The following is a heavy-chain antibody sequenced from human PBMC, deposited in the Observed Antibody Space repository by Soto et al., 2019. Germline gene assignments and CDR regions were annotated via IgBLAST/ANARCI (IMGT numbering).Heavy chain of an antibody. CDR3: AKVGEMAPPGGMDV. Sequence: EVQLLESGGGLVQPGGSLRLSCAASGFTFSSYAMSWVRQAPGKGLEWVSGISGSGGSTYYADSVKGRFTISRDNSKNTLYLQRNSLRAEDTAVYYCAKVGEMAPPGGMDVWGQGTTVTVSS. D-gene: IGHD3-16*01. CDR2: ISGSGGST. V-gene: IGHV3-23*01. J-gene: IGHJ6*02. CDR1: GFTFSSYA.